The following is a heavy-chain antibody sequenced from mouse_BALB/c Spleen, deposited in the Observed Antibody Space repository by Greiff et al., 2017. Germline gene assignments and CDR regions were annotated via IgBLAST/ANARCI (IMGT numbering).Heavy chain of an antibody. V-gene: IGHV10-1*02. CDR3: VRGGNHFSYAMDY. D-gene: IGHD2-1*01. Sequence: DVKLVESGGGLVQPKGSLKLSCAASGFTFNTYAMNWVRQAPGKGLEWVARIRSKSNNYATYYADSVKDRFTISRDDSQSMLYLQMNNLKTEDTAMYYCVRGGNHFSYAMDYWGQGTSVTVSS. CDR1: GFTFNTYA. CDR2: IRSKSNNYAT. J-gene: IGHJ4*01.